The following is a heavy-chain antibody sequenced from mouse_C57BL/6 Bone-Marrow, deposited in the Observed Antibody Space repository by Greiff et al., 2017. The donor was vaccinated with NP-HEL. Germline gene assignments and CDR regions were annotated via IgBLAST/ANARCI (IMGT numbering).Heavy chain of an antibody. D-gene: IGHD1-1*01. V-gene: IGHV2-2*01. J-gene: IGHJ4*01. CDR1: GFSLTSYG. CDR2: IWSGGST. Sequence: QVQLKESGPGLVQPSQSLSITCTVSGFSLTSYGVHWVRQSPGKGLEWLGVIWSGGSTDYNAAFISRLSISKDNSKSQVFFKMNSLQADDTAIYYCARAPSYYYGSSPYAMDDWGKGTSVTVSS. CDR3: ARAPSYYYGSSPYAMDD.